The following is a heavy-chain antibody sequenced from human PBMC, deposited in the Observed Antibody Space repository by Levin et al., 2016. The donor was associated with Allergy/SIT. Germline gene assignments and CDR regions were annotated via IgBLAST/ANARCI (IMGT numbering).Heavy chain of an antibody. Sequence: ASVKVSCKASGYTFTSYYMHWVRQAPGQGLEWMGIINPSGGSTSYAQKFQGRVTMTRDMSTSTAYMELSSLRSEDTAVYYCAAGDTMIVADDAFDIWGQGTMVTVSS. V-gene: IGHV1-46*01. CDR1: GYTFTSYY. CDR2: INPSGGST. D-gene: IGHD3-22*01. J-gene: IGHJ3*02. CDR3: AAGDTMIVADDAFDI.